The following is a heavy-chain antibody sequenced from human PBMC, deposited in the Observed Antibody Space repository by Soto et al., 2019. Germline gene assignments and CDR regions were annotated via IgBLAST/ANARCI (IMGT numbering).Heavy chain of an antibody. CDR1: GGSISSGGYY. V-gene: IGHV4-31*03. D-gene: IGHD2-2*01. Sequence: QVQLQESGPGLVKPSQTLSLTCTVSGGSISSGGYYWSWIRQHPGKGLEWIGYIYYSGSTYYNPSLKSRVTISVDTSKNQFSLKLSSVTAADTAVYYCARADIAVVPAAILDDYYGMDVWGQGTTVTVSS. J-gene: IGHJ6*02. CDR3: ARADIAVVPAAILDDYYGMDV. CDR2: IYYSGST.